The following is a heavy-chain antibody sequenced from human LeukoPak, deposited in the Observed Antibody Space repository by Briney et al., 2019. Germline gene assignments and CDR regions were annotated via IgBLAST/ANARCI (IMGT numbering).Heavy chain of an antibody. CDR1: GFTFSSYN. CDR2: ISSSSSAI. Sequence: GGSLRLSCAASGFTFSSYNMNWVRQAPGKGLEWVSFISSSSSAIYYADSMKGRFTISRDNAKNSLFLQMNSLRADDTAVYCCARGTLSDWGQGTLVTVSS. CDR3: ARGTLSD. V-gene: IGHV3-48*01. J-gene: IGHJ4*02. D-gene: IGHD1-14*01.